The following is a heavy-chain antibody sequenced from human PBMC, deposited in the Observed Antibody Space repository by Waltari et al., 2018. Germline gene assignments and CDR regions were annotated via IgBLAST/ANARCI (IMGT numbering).Heavy chain of an antibody. CDR1: GGSLSSSGHY. V-gene: IGHV4-39*07. CDR2: IYYSGST. D-gene: IGHD6-19*01. Sequence: QLQLQESGPGLVKTSETLTLNCHVSGGSLSSSGHYWGWIRQSPGKGVEWIGNIYYSGSTNYNPSLKSRVTISVDTSKNQFSLKLSSVTAADTAVYYCAKDEHYSNDWYGGIDSWGQGVLVTVSS. J-gene: IGHJ4*02. CDR3: AKDEHYSNDWYGGIDS.